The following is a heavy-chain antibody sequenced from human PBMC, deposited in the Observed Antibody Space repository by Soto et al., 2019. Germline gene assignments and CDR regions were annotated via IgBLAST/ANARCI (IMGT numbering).Heavy chain of an antibody. CDR3: ARGRIVIVPADY. CDR1: GYTFTSYG. Sequence: GASVKVSCKASGYTFTSYGINWVRQAPGQGLQWMGWISTYNGNTNYAQKYQGRVTMTTDTSTSTAYMELRSLRSDDTAVYYCARGRIVIVPADYWGQGTLVTVSS. CDR2: ISTYNGNT. D-gene: IGHD2-2*01. V-gene: IGHV1-18*04. J-gene: IGHJ4*02.